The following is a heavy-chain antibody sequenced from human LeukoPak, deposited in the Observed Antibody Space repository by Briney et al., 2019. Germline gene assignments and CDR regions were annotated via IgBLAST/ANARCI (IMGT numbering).Heavy chain of an antibody. CDR1: GFTFSSYE. Sequence: SGGSLRLSCAASGFTFSSYEMNWVRQAPGKGLEWVSYISSSGSTIYYADSVKGRFTISRDNAKNSLYLQMNSLRAEDTAVYYCARGKSGSSGWYRGGYNWFDPWGQGTLVTVSS. CDR2: ISSSGSTI. V-gene: IGHV3-48*03. D-gene: IGHD6-19*01. CDR3: ARGKSGSSGWYRGGYNWFDP. J-gene: IGHJ5*02.